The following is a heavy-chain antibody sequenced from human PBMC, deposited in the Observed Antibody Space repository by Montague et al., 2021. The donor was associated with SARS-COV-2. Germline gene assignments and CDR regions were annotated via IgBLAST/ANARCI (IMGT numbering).Heavy chain of an antibody. CDR1: GVSVSSGTYY. CDR2: ISYTGYT. V-gene: IGHV4-61*01. J-gene: IGHJ3*02. D-gene: IGHD5-18*01. CDR3: ARGSYGPDAFDI. Sequence: SETLSLTCSVSGVSVSSGTYYWSWIRQPPGKGPESIGFISYTGYTSYNPSLKSRVTISLDKSKNQLSLKLTSVTAADTAVYYCARGSYGPDAFDIWGQGTMVTVSS.